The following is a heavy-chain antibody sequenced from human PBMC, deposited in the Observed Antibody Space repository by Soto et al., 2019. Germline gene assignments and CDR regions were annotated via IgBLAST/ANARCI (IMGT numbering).Heavy chain of an antibody. D-gene: IGHD3-22*01. Sequence: EVQLVESGGGLVQPGSSLRLSCAASGFTFSASAIHWVRQASGKGLEWVGRVRTKNNNYATTYAASVTRRFTMSRDGSRNTALLQMSSLKPEDAAIYYRPIYDNSGHIYLNYWGQTTLVTVSS. V-gene: IGHV3-73*02. CDR3: PIYDNSGHIYLNY. J-gene: IGHJ4*02. CDR1: GFTFSASA. CDR2: VRTKNNNYAT.